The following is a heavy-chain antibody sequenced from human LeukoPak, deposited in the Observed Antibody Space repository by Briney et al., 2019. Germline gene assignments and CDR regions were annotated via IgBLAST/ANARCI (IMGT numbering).Heavy chain of an antibody. V-gene: IGHV3-7*01. D-gene: IGHD3-3*01. CDR2: IKTDGSEK. CDR1: GSTFSNYW. Sequence: GGSLRLSCEGSGSTFSNYWMGWVRQAPGKGLQWVANIKTDGSEKYYVDSVKGRFTISRDNAKNSLYLQMNSLRAEDTAVYYCARDQAALSYYDFWSGYYTPADYYYYMDVWGKGTTVTVSS. J-gene: IGHJ6*03. CDR3: ARDQAALSYYDFWSGYYTPADYYYYMDV.